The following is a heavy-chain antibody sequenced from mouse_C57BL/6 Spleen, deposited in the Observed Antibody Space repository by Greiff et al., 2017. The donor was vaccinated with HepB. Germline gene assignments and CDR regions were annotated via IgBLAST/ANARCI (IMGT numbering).Heavy chain of an antibody. V-gene: IGHV1-64*01. CDR2: IYPKSGGT. Sequence: QVQLQQPGAELVKPGASVKLSCKASGYTFTSYWMHWVKQRPGQGLEWIGKIYPKSGGTNYNEKFKSKATLTVDKSSSTAYMQLSSLTSVDSAVYYGANCGSSLYAIDYWGQGTSVTVSS. D-gene: IGHD1-1*01. CDR1: GYTFTSYW. CDR3: ANCGSSLYAIDY. J-gene: IGHJ4*01.